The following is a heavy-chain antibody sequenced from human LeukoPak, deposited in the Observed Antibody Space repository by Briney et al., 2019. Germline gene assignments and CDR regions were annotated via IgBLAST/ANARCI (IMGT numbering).Heavy chain of an antibody. V-gene: IGHV1-2*02. CDR1: GYTFTGYY. CDR3: ARDKWEYSSTNFDY. CDR2: INPNSGGT. Sequence: ASVKVSCKASGYTFTGYYMHWVRQAPGQGLEWMGWINPNSGGTNYAQKFQGRVTMTRDTSISTAYMELSRLRSDDTAVYYCARDKWEYSSTNFDYWGQGTLVTVSS. J-gene: IGHJ4*02. D-gene: IGHD6-6*01.